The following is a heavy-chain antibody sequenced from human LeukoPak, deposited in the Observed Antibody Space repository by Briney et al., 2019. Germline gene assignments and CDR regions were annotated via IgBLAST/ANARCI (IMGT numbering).Heavy chain of an antibody. CDR2: IYYSGST. CDR1: GGSISSRSYY. D-gene: IGHD2-21*02. J-gene: IGHJ4*02. Sequence: SETLSLTCTVSGGSISSRSYYWGWIRQPPGKGLEWIGSIYYSGSTYYNPSLKSRVTISVDTSKNQFSLKLSSVTAADTAVYYCATLNHGDCVRQPIDYWGQGTLVTVSS. CDR3: ATLNHGDCVRQPIDY. V-gene: IGHV4-39*01.